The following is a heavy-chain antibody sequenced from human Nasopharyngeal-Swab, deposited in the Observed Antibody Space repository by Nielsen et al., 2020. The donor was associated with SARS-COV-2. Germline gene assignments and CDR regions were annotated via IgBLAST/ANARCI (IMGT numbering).Heavy chain of an antibody. Sequence: AGSLTLSCAASGFTFSSYSMNWVRQAPGKGLEWVSYISSSSSTIYYADSVKGRFTISRDNAKNSLYLQMNSLRAEDTAVYYCARGGRDSSSWYPYNWFDPWGQGTLVTVSS. CDR3: ARGGRDSSSWYPYNWFDP. CDR1: GFTFSSYS. CDR2: ISSSSSTI. V-gene: IGHV3-48*04. J-gene: IGHJ5*02. D-gene: IGHD6-13*01.